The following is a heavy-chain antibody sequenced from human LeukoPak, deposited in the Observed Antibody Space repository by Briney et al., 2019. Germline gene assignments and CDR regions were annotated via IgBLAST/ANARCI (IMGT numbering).Heavy chain of an antibody. Sequence: GESLRISCKGSGYSFTNYWIGWVRQMPVKGLEWMGIIYPGDSDTRYSPSFQGQVTISADKSISTAYLQWSSLKASDTAMYYCARHGCSTTSCAQFDPWGQGTLVTVSS. D-gene: IGHD2-2*01. CDR2: IYPGDSDT. CDR3: ARHGCSTTSCAQFDP. V-gene: IGHV5-51*01. J-gene: IGHJ5*02. CDR1: GYSFTNYW.